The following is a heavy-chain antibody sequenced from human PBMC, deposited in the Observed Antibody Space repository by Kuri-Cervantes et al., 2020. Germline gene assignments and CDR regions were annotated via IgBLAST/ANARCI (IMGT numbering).Heavy chain of an antibody. Sequence: GESLKISCATSGFTFSTYAMSWVCQAPGKGLEWVSAISGSGGSSYYADSVKGRFTISRDNAKNTLYLQMNSLRAEDTAVYYCARDQDYDILTGYYLWGQGTLVTVSS. V-gene: IGHV3-23*01. J-gene: IGHJ4*02. D-gene: IGHD3-9*01. CDR2: ISGSGGSS. CDR1: GFTFSTYA. CDR3: ARDQDYDILTGYYL.